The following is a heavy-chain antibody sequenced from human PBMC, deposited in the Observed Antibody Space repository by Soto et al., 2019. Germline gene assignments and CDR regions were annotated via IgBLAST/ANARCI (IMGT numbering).Heavy chain of an antibody. CDR3: ARLTTVTTTYYYYYMDV. D-gene: IGHD4-17*01. V-gene: IGHV4-59*01. J-gene: IGHJ6*03. CDR2: IYYSGST. Sequence: SETLSLTCTVSGGSISSYYWSWIRQPPGKGLEWIGYIYYSGSTNYNPSLKSRVTISVDTSKNQFSLKLSSVTAADTAVYYCARLTTVTTTYYYYYMDVWGKGTTVTVSS. CDR1: GGSISSYY.